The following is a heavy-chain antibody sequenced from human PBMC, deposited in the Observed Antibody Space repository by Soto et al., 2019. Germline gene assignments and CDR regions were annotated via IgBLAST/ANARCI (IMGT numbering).Heavy chain of an antibody. CDR3: ARDRRITRGRGFDP. J-gene: IGHJ5*02. V-gene: IGHV3-11*05. Sequence: QVQLVESGGGLVKPGGSLRLSCAASGFSFSDYYMSWIRQTPGRGLEWLSYISGTGYYTNYADSVKGRFTISRDNAKNLLSLQMNSLRVEDTAVYYCARDRRITRGRGFDPWGQGTLVTVSS. CDR1: GFSFSDYY. CDR2: ISGTGYYT. D-gene: IGHD3-10*01.